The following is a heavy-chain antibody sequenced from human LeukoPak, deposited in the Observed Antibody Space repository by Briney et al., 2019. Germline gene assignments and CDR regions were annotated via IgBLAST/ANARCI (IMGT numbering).Heavy chain of an antibody. V-gene: IGHV3-48*01. D-gene: IGHD6-6*01. CDR1: GFTFSSYH. CDR3: VKASSSSPQYNWFDA. J-gene: IGHJ5*02. Sequence: GGSLRLSCVGSGFTFSSYHMNWVRQAPGKGLEWVSYISSSSSTIYYADSVKGRFTISRDNAKNSLYLQTNSLRAEDTALYYCVKASSSSPQYNWFDAWGQGTLVTVSS. CDR2: ISSSSSTI.